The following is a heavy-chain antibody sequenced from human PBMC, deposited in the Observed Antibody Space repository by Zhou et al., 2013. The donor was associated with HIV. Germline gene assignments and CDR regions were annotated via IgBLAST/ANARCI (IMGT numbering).Heavy chain of an antibody. CDR3: ASDYGSGDFPHDS. CDR2: INPNSGGT. Sequence: QVQLVQSGAEVKKPGASVKVSCKASGYTFTGYYMHWVRQAPGQGLEWMGWINPNSGGTNFAQRFQGRVTLTRDTSLSTAYMELSRLRSDDTAVYYCASDYGSGDFPHDSWGQGTLVTVSS. CDR1: GYTFTGYY. D-gene: IGHD3-10*01. V-gene: IGHV1-2*02. J-gene: IGHJ4*02.